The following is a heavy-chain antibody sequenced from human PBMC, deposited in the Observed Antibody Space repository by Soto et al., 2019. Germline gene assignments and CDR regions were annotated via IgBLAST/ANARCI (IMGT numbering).Heavy chain of an antibody. J-gene: IGHJ3*02. Sequence: EVQLLESGGGLVQPGGSLRLSCAASGFTFSIYAMSFVRQTPGKGLEWVSGISGSGGNTYYAESVKGRFTISRDNSRNTVYLQMNSLRVDDTDVYYCAKDAYVSGWFVDAFDSWGQGTMVNVSS. CDR3: AKDAYVSGWFVDAFDS. CDR1: GFTFSIYA. D-gene: IGHD6-19*01. CDR2: ISGSGGNT. V-gene: IGHV3-23*01.